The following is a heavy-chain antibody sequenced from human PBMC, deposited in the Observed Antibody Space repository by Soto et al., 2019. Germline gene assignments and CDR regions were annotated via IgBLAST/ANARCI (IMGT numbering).Heavy chain of an antibody. V-gene: IGHV3-23*01. J-gene: IGHJ4*02. D-gene: IGHD3-10*01. Sequence: EVQLLESGGGLVQPGGSLRLSCAASGFTFSSYAMSWVRQAPGKGLEWVSAISGSGGSTYYADSVKGRFTISRDNSKNTLYRKMNSLRAEDTAVYYCAKRPYYSGSGSYISYWGQGTLVTVSS. CDR3: AKRPYYSGSGSYISY. CDR1: GFTFSSYA. CDR2: ISGSGGST.